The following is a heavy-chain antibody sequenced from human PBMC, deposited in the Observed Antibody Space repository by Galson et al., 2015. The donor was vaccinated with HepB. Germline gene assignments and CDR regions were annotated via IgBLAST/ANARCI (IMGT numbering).Heavy chain of an antibody. Sequence: SETLSLTCTVSGGSISSYYWSWIRQPPGKGLEWIGRIYTSGSTNYNPSLKSRVTMSVDTSKNQFSLKLSSVTAADTAVYYCARDEVATATVNWFDPWGQGTLVTVSS. CDR1: GGSISSYY. CDR3: ARDEVATATVNWFDP. V-gene: IGHV4-4*07. J-gene: IGHJ5*02. CDR2: IYTSGST. D-gene: IGHD2-21*02.